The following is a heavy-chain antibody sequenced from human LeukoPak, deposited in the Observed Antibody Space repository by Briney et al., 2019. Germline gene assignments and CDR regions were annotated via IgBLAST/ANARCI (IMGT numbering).Heavy chain of an antibody. CDR3: ARVYETRGYSSSWTFDY. CDR1: GGSISSYY. CDR2: IYYSGST. Sequence: SETLSLTCTVSGGSISSYYWSWIRQPPGKGLEWIGYIYYSGSTNYNPSLKSRVTISVDTSKNQFSLKLSSVTAADTAVYYCARVYETRGYSSSWTFDYWGQGTLVTVSS. D-gene: IGHD6-13*01. V-gene: IGHV4-59*01. J-gene: IGHJ4*02.